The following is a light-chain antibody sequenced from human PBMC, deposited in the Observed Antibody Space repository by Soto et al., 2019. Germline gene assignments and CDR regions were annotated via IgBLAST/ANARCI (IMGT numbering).Light chain of an antibody. CDR2: EVA. CDR1: SSDVGAYNY. J-gene: IGLJ2*01. V-gene: IGLV2-14*01. Sequence: QSALTQPASVSGSPGQSITISCTGTSSDVGAYNYVSWYQHHPGKAPKLIIYEVANRPSGVSNRFSGSKSGNTASLTIFGLQAEDEADYYCSSYTDSNTVLFGGGTQLTVL. CDR3: SSYTDSNTVL.